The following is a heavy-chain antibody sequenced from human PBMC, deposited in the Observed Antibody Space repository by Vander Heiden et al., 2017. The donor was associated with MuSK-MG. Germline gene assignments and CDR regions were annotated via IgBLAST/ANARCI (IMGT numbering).Heavy chain of an antibody. CDR3: ARRGVERWQNYFDY. CDR2: IYYSGST. Sequence: QLHESGPGLVKPSETLSLTCTVSGGPFSSSSYYWGWIRQPPGKGLEWIGSIYYSGSTYYNPSLKNRVAISIDTSKNQFSLNLSSVTGADTAVYYCARRGVERWQNYFDYWGPGTLVTVSS. V-gene: IGHV4-39*01. CDR1: GGPFSSSSYY. J-gene: IGHJ4*02. D-gene: IGHD1-1*01.